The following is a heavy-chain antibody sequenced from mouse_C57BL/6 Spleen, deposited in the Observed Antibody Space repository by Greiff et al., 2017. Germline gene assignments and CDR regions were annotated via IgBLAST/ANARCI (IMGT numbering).Heavy chain of an antibody. V-gene: IGHV1-55*01. J-gene: IGHJ3*01. Sequence: QVQLQQPGAELVKPGASVKMSCKASGYTFTSYWITWVKQRPGQGLEWIGDSYPGSGSTNYNEKFKSKATLTVDTSSSTAYMQLSSLTSEDSAVYYCARTLYYGSSYPAWFAYWGQGTLVTVSA. D-gene: IGHD1-1*01. CDR2: SYPGSGST. CDR1: GYTFTSYW. CDR3: ARTLYYGSSYPAWFAY.